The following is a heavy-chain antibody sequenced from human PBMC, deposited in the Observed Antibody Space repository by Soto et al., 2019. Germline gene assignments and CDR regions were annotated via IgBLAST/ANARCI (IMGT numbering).Heavy chain of an antibody. CDR1: GYTFTSYA. Sequence: QVQLVQSGAEEKKPGASVKDSCKASGYTFTSYAMHWVRQAPGQKLEWMGWINAGNGNTKYSQKFQGRVTITRDTSASTADMELSSLRSEDTAVYYCARGTVVTHFDYWGQGTLGTVST. V-gene: IGHV1-3*05. CDR3: ARGTVVTHFDY. J-gene: IGHJ4*02. D-gene: IGHD2-15*01. CDR2: INAGNGNT.